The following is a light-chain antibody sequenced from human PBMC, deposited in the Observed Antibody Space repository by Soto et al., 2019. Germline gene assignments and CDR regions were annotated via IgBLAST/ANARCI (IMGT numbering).Light chain of an antibody. CDR3: QQYLSYPYT. CDR2: AAA. CDR1: QGISSY. Sequence: AIRMTQSPSSFSASTGDRVTITCRASQGISSYLAWYQQKPGKAPNLLIYAAATLHMGAPSRFSASGSGTDFTLTISRLQSEVFVTYYCQQYLSYPYTFGQGTKLEI. J-gene: IGKJ2*01. V-gene: IGKV1-8*01.